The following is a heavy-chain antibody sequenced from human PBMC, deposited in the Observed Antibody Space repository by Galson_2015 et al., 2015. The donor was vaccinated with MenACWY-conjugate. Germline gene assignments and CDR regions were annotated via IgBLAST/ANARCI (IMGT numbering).Heavy chain of an antibody. Sequence: SLRLSCAASGFTFSTYAISWVRRAPGKGLEWVSTISGVIGTTCQADSVKGRFTISRDDSKNTLYLQMNNLRAEDTALYICAKADKQPCYGATCYYFDSWGQGTLVTVSS. J-gene: IGHJ4*02. CDR1: GFTFSTYA. D-gene: IGHD4/OR15-4a*01. CDR2: ISGVIGTT. V-gene: IGHV3-23*01. CDR3: AKADKQPCYGATCYYFDS.